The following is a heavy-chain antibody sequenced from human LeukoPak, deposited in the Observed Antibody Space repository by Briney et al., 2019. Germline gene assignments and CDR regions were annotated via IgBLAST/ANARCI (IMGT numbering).Heavy chain of an antibody. V-gene: IGHV4-4*07. CDR1: GGSISSYY. J-gene: IGHJ5*02. Sequence: SETLSLTCTVSGGSISSYYWSWIRQPAGKGLEWIGRIYTSGSTNYNPSLKSRVTMSVDTSKNQFSLKLSSVTAADTAVYYCAREIVGATTRDWFDPWGQGTLVTVSS. CDR2: IYTSGST. CDR3: AREIVGATTRDWFDP. D-gene: IGHD1-26*01.